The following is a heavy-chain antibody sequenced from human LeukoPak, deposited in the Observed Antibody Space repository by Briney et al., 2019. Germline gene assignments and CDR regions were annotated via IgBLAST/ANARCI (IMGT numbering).Heavy chain of an antibody. D-gene: IGHD6-19*01. CDR1: GGSCSSSNW. CDR2: IYHSGST. J-gene: IGHJ3*02. CDR3: ARVGIAVAGTSLGAFDI. V-gene: IGHV4-4*02. Sequence: SGTLSLTCAVSGGSCSSSNWWSWAGRAPGKGLEWIGEIYHSGSTNYNPSLKSRVTISVDKSKNQFSLKLSSVTAADTAVYYCARVGIAVAGTSLGAFDIWGQGTMVTVSS.